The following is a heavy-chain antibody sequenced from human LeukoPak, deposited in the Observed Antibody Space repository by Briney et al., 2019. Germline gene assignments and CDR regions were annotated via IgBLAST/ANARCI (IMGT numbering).Heavy chain of an antibody. CDR2: K. D-gene: IGHD1-26*01. J-gene: IGHJ3*02. CDR3: AKLNSGSYSRRRDAFDI. V-gene: IGHV3-30*15. Sequence: KDYADSVKGRFTISRDNSKNTLYLQMSSLRAEDTAVYYCAKLNSGSYSRRRDAFDIWGQGTMVTVSS.